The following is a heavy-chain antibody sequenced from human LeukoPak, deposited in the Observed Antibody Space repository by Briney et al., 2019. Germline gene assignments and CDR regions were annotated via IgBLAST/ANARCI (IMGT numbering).Heavy chain of an antibody. Sequence: ASVKVSCKASGYTFNTRAIAWVRQAPGQGLEWMGWISTRNGNTLYAQKVQDRVTVTADTSTSTAYMELRSLRSDDTAVYYCARLVYYYYGMDVWGQGTTVTVSS. CDR2: ISTRNGNT. J-gene: IGHJ6*02. V-gene: IGHV1-18*01. CDR1: GYTFNTRA. CDR3: ARLVYYYYGMDV.